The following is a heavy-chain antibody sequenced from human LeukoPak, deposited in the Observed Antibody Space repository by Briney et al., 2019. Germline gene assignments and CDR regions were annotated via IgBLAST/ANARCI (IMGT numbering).Heavy chain of an antibody. CDR3: ASAEYSSSWAPGD. D-gene: IGHD6-6*01. CDR1: GGSISKYY. CDR2: IYYSGST. J-gene: IGHJ4*02. V-gene: IGHV4-30-4*08. Sequence: SETLSLTCSVSGGSISKYYWSWIRQPPGKGLEWIGYIYYSGSTYYNPSLKSRVTISVDTSKNQFSLKLSSVTAADTAVYYCASAEYSSSWAPGDWGQGTLVTVSS.